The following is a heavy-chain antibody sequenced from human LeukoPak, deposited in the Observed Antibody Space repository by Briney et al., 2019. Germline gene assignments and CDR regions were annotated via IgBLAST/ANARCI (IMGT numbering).Heavy chain of an antibody. CDR1: GFTFSSYS. V-gene: IGHV3-30*03. CDR3: ARDLFEDYYDSSGYYAPFGY. J-gene: IGHJ4*02. Sequence: PGGSLTLSCAASGFTFSSYSMNWVRQAPGKGLEWVAVISYDGSNKYYADCVKGRFTISRDNSKNTLYLQMNSLRAEDTAVYYCARDLFEDYYDSSGYYAPFGYWGQGILVTVAS. CDR2: ISYDGSNK. D-gene: IGHD3-22*01.